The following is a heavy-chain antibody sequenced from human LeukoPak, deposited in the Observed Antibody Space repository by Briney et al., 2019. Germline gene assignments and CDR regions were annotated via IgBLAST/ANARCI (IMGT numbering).Heavy chain of an antibody. Sequence: SETLSLTCTVSGGSISSYYWNWIRQPPGKGLEWIGYIYSSGSTNYNPSLKGRVTISLDTSKNQFALKLTSVAAADTAVYYCAGGPRQYYYSGSYHYWGQGTLVTVSS. CDR1: GGSISSYY. CDR2: IYSSGST. CDR3: AGGPRQYYYSGSYHY. D-gene: IGHD3-10*01. V-gene: IGHV4-4*08. J-gene: IGHJ4*02.